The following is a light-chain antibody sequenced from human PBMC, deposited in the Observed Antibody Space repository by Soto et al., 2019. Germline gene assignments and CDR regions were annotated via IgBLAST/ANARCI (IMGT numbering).Light chain of an antibody. CDR2: GNS. CDR3: QSYDSSLSGYVV. J-gene: IGLJ2*01. CDR1: SSNIGAGYD. Sequence: QSVLTLPPSVSGAPGQRVTISCTGSSSNIGAGYDGHWYQQLPGTAPKLLIYGNSNRPSGVPDRFSGSKSGTSASLAITGLQAEDEADYYCQSYDSSLSGYVVFGGGTKLTVL. V-gene: IGLV1-40*01.